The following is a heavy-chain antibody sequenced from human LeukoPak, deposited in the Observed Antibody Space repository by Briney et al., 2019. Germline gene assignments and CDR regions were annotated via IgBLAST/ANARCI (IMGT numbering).Heavy chain of an antibody. J-gene: IGHJ4*02. Sequence: SETLSLTCAVYGGSFSGYYWSWIRQPPGKGLEWIGEINHGGSTNYNPSLKSRVTISVDTSKNQFSLKLSSVTAADTAVYYCARGPHIAAAGTGRFWNYWGQGTLVTVSS. CDR2: INHGGST. V-gene: IGHV4-34*01. CDR3: ARGPHIAAAGTGRFWNY. D-gene: IGHD6-13*01. CDR1: GGSFSGYY.